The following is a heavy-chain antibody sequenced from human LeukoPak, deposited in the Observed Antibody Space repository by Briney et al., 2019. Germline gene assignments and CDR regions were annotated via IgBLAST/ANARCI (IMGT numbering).Heavy chain of an antibody. V-gene: IGHV4-39*01. CDR2: IYYSGST. CDR3: ARHEMTTVSFDY. D-gene: IGHD4-17*01. CDR1: GGSISTSSYF. J-gene: IGHJ4*02. Sequence: SETLSLTCTVSGGSISTSSYFWGWVRQSPGKGLEWIGIIYYSGSTYYNPSLKSRVTISVDTSKNQFSLKLTSVTAADTAVYYCARHEMTTVSFDYWGQGTLVTVSS.